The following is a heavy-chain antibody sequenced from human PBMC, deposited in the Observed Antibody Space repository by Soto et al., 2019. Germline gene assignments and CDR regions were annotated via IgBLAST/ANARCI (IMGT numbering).Heavy chain of an antibody. Sequence: SVKVSCKASGGTFSSYAISWVRQAPGQGLEWMGGIIPIFGTANYAQKFQGRVTITADESTSTAYMELSSLRSEDTAVYYCARDIYCSSTSCYKSWNWFDPWGQGTLVTVPS. CDR3: ARDIYCSSTSCYKSWNWFDP. CDR1: GGTFSSYA. J-gene: IGHJ5*02. CDR2: IIPIFGTA. D-gene: IGHD2-2*02. V-gene: IGHV1-69*13.